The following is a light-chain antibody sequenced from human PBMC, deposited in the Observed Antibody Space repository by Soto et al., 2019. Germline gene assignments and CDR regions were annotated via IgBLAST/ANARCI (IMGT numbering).Light chain of an antibody. Sequence: QSALTQPPSASGSPGQSVTISCTGTSSDVGGYNYVSWYQQPPGKAPKLMIYEVSTRPSGVPDRFSGSKSGNTASLTVSGLQAEDEADYYCSSYAGSNIVVFGGGTKLTVL. J-gene: IGLJ2*01. V-gene: IGLV2-8*01. CDR2: EVS. CDR1: SSDVGGYNY. CDR3: SSYAGSNIVV.